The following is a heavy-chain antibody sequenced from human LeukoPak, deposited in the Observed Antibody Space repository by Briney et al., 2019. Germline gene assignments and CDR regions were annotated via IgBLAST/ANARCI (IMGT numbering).Heavy chain of an antibody. V-gene: IGHV4-39*06. CDR1: GGSISSSGYF. J-gene: IGHJ4*02. D-gene: IGHD3-3*01. CDR2: VYYSGRV. Sequence: SETLSPTCTVSGGSISSSGYFWGWIRQPPGKGLEWVGSVYYSGRVYYNQYLKSRLAISVDSSKYQFALKLSSVTAADTAVCFCARDLSEDEWVFDSYFDLWGQETLVTVSS. CDR3: ARDLSEDEWVFDSYFDL.